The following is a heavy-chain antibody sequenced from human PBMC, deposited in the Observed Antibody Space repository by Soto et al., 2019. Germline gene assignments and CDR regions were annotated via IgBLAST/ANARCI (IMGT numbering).Heavy chain of an antibody. CDR1: RFNFSPYW. CDR2: INAEGNT. Sequence: EAQLVESGGGLVQPGGSLRLSCAASRFNFSPYWMHWVRQTPGKGLVWVSRINAEGNTIYADSVKGRFTISRDNAKNMLYLQMTSLRAEDTAVYFCARGSNTAFDPWGQGTLVTVSS. J-gene: IGHJ5*02. V-gene: IGHV3-74*01. D-gene: IGHD2-21*02. CDR3: ARGSNTAFDP.